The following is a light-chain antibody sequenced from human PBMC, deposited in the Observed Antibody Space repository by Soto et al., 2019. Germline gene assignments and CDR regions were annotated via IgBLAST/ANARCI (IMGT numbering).Light chain of an antibody. J-gene: IGKJ5*01. CDR2: GAS. CDR3: QQYGSSPIT. Sequence: IVMTQSPATLSVSPWERATLSCRASQSVSSNLAWYQQKPGQSPRLLIYGASSRATGIPDRFSGSGSGTDFTLTISRLEPEDFAVYYCQQYGSSPITFGQGTRLEI. V-gene: IGKV3-20*01. CDR1: QSVSSN.